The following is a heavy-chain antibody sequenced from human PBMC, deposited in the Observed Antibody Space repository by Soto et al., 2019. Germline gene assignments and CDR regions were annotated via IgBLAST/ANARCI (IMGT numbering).Heavy chain of an antibody. J-gene: IGHJ5*02. CDR2: IYYSGTT. V-gene: IGHV4-61*08. Sequence: PETLQHTSTGSGGSVSRGDYYGSWIRQPPGKGLEWLGYIYYSGTTNYNPALKIRVIISVDKSKNMLSLQTTSVTAADTAVYYCARIPVDTSMIYWLDPWGQGPLVTV. CDR1: GGSVSRGDYY. CDR3: ARIPVDTSMIYWLDP. D-gene: IGHD5-18*01.